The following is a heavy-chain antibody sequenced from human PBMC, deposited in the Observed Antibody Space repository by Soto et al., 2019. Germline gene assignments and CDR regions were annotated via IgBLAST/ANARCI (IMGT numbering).Heavy chain of an antibody. CDR2: IIPIFGTA. CDR1: GGTFSSYA. J-gene: IGHJ4*02. D-gene: IGHD2-2*01. CDR3: ARGASIVLVPAAMGGSFDY. Sequence: QVQLVQSGAEVKKPGSSVKVSCKASGGTFSSYAISWVRQAPGQGLEWMGGIIPIFGTANYAQKFQGRVTSTADESTSTAYMELSSLRSEDTAVYYCARGASIVLVPAAMGGSFDYWGQGTLVTVSS. V-gene: IGHV1-69*12.